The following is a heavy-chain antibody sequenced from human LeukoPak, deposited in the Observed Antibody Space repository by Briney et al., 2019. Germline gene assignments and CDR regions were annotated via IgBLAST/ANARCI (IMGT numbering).Heavy chain of an antibody. D-gene: IGHD3-10*01. Sequence: PSETLSLTCTVSGGSISSYYWSWTRQPPGKGLEWIGYVYYSGSTNYNPSLKSRVTISVDTSKNQFSLKLSSVTAADTAVYYCARVVTMVRGAHNWFDPCGQGTLVTVSS. J-gene: IGHJ5*02. CDR2: VYYSGST. CDR3: ARVVTMVRGAHNWFDP. V-gene: IGHV4-59*01. CDR1: GGSISSYY.